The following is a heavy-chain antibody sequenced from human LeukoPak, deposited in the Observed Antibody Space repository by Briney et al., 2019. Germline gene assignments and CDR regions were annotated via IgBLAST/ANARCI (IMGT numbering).Heavy chain of an antibody. J-gene: IGHJ4*02. V-gene: IGHV3-30*02. D-gene: IGHD1-14*01. CDR1: GFTFSSYG. Sequence: PGGSLRLSCAASGFTFSSYGMHWVRQAPGKGLEWVAFIRYDGSNKYCADSVKGRFTISRDNSKNTLYLQMNSLRAEDTAVYYCAKDLTLLRPSSPDYWGQGTLVTVSS. CDR2: IRYDGSNK. CDR3: AKDLTLLRPSSPDY.